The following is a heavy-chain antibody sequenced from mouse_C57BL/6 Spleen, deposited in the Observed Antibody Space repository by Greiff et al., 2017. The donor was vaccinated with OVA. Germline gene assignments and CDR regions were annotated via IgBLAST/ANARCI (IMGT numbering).Heavy chain of an antibody. J-gene: IGHJ4*01. Sequence: QVQLQQSGAELVKPGASVKLSCKASGYTFTSYWMHWVKQRPGRGLEWIGRIDPNSGGTKYNEKFKSRATLTVDKPSSTAYMQLSSLTSEDSAVYYCARGDYYGSSYGYAMDYWGQGTSVTVSS. CDR1: GYTFTSYW. CDR2: IDPNSGGT. V-gene: IGHV1-72*01. D-gene: IGHD1-1*01. CDR3: ARGDYYGSSYGYAMDY.